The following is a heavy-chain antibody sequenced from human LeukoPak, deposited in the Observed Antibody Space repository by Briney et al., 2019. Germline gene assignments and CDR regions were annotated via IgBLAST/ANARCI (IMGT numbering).Heavy chain of an antibody. V-gene: IGHV4-59*12. CDR1: GGSISGSY. J-gene: IGHJ4*02. CDR2: IYYTGST. D-gene: IGHD4-17*01. Sequence: SEALSLTCTVSGGSISGSYWSWIRQPPGKALDWIGGIYYTGSTSYNLSLKSRVTMSVDTSKNQFSLQVRSVTAADTAVYYCARYGVYGDYDYWGQGTLVTVSS. CDR3: ARYGVYGDYDY.